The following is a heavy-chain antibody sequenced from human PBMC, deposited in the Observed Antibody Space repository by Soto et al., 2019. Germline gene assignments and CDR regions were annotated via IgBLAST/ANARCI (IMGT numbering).Heavy chain of an antibody. CDR3: AIAPLSSSCDY. V-gene: IGHV4-59*01. J-gene: IGHJ4*02. Sequence: SETLSLTCTVSGGSISSYYWSWIRQPPGKGLEWIGYIYYSGSTNDNPSLKSRVTISVDTSKNQFSLKLSSVTAADTVVYYCAIAPLSSSCDYWGQGTLVTVSS. CDR1: GGSISSYY. CDR2: IYYSGST. D-gene: IGHD6-6*01.